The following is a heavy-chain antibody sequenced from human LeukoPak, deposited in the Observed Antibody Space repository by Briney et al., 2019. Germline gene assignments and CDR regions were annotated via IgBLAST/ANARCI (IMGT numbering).Heavy chain of an antibody. V-gene: IGHV3-15*01. CDR1: GFTFSNAW. CDR2: IKSKTDGGTT. CDR3: TTDYGSGSYRSYYYYYMDV. Sequence: GGSLRLSCAASGFTFSNAWMSWVRQAPGKGLEWVGRIKSKTDGGTTDYAAPVKGRFTISRDDSKNTLYLQMNSLKTEDTAVYYCTTDYGSGSYRSYYYYYMDVWGKGTTVTVSS. D-gene: IGHD3-10*01. J-gene: IGHJ6*03.